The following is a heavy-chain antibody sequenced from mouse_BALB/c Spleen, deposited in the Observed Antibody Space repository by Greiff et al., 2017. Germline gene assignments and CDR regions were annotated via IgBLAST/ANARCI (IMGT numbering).Heavy chain of an antibody. Sequence: VQLKESGPELVKPGASVKISCKASGYTFTDYNMHWVKQSHGKSLEWIGFIYPYNGGTGYNQKFKSKATLTVDNSSSTAYMELRSLTSEDSAVYYCARMDYGYFDYWGQGTTLTVAS. CDR1: GYTFTDYN. D-gene: IGHD1-1*01. CDR3: ARMDYGYFDY. V-gene: IGHV1S29*02. J-gene: IGHJ2*01. CDR2: IYPYNGGT.